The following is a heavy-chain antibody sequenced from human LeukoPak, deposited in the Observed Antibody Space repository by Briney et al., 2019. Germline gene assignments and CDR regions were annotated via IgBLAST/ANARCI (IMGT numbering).Heavy chain of an antibody. V-gene: IGHV3-74*03. CDR1: GFTFSSYW. Sequence: PGGSLRLSCAASGFTFSSYWMHWVRQAPGKGPVWVSRINSDGPGTMYADSVKGRFTISRDNAKNTLYLQMNSLRAEDTAVYYCAKHPAFDIWGQGTMVTVSS. CDR2: INSDGPGT. CDR3: AKHPAFDI. J-gene: IGHJ3*02.